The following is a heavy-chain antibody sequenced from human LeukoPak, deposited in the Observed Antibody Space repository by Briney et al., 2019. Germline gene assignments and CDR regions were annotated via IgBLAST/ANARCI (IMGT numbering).Heavy chain of an antibody. Sequence: SQTLSLTCAISGDSVSSNSAAWNWIRQSPSRGLEWLGRTYYRSKWYNDYAVSVKSRITINPDTSKNQFSLQLNSVTPEDTAVYYCAREEVVVVPAYYYYYSMDVWGQGTTVTVSS. J-gene: IGHJ6*02. D-gene: IGHD2-2*01. CDR1: GDSVSSNSAA. CDR3: AREEVVVVPAYYYYYSMDV. CDR2: TYYRSKWYN. V-gene: IGHV6-1*01.